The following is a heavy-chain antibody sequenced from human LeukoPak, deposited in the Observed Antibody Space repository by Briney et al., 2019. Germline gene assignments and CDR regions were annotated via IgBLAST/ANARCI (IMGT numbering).Heavy chain of an antibody. CDR2: ISSSSSYI. J-gene: IGHJ4*02. CDR1: GFTFSSYS. Sequence: GGFLRLSCAASGFTFSSYSMNWVRQAPGKGLEWVSPISSSSSYIYYADSVKGRFTISRDNAKNALYLQMNSLRAEDTAVYYCARGELVPDYWGQGTLVTVSS. CDR3: ARGELVPDY. V-gene: IGHV3-21*01. D-gene: IGHD6-6*01.